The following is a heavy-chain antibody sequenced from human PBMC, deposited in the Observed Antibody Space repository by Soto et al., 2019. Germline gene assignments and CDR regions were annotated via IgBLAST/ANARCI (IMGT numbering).Heavy chain of an antibody. CDR3: AREGGSYYRTLDP. D-gene: IGHD1-26*01. J-gene: IGHJ5*02. Sequence: QVQLVESGGGVVQPGRSLRLSCAASGFTFSSYAMHWVRQAPGKGLEWVAVISYDGSNKYYADSVKGRFTISRDNSKNTLYLQMNSLRGEDTAVYYCAREGGSYYRTLDPWGQGTLVTVSS. V-gene: IGHV3-30-3*01. CDR1: GFTFSSYA. CDR2: ISYDGSNK.